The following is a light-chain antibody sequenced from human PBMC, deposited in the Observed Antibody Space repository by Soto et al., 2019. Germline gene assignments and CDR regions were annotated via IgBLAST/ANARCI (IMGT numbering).Light chain of an antibody. Sequence: EIVLTQSPGTLSLSPGERATLSCRASQSVSYLGWYKQNPGQAPRLLIYGASSMATGIPDRFSGSGSGTDFTLTISRLEPEDFAVYYWQQYDSSPSWPFGQGTKVDIK. V-gene: IGKV3-20*01. CDR3: QQYDSSPSWP. J-gene: IGKJ1*01. CDR1: QSVSY. CDR2: GAS.